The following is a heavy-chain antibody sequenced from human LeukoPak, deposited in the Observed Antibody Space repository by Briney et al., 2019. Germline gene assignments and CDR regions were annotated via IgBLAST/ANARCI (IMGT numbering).Heavy chain of an antibody. CDR2: ISSSSSYI. CDR3: ASVRLLAVAGIDY. V-gene: IGHV3-21*01. J-gene: IGHJ4*02. D-gene: IGHD6-19*01. CDR1: GFTFSSYS. Sequence: PGGSLRLSCAASGFTFSSYSMNWVRQAPGKGLDWVSSISSSSSYIYYADSVKGRFTISRDNPKNSLYLQMNSLRAEDTAVYYCASVRLLAVAGIDYWGQGTLVTVSS.